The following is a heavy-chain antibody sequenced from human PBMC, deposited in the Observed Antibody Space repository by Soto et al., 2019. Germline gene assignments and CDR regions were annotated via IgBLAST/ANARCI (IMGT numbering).Heavy chain of an antibody. Sequence: GGSLRLSCAASGFTFSPYTMHWVRQTPGKGLEWVAGISYDGSDKNYADSVRGRFTISRDNSKNTLFLQMNSLRAEDTALYYCARGGGFCGADCYKGGIDYWGQGALVTVSS. CDR2: ISYDGSDK. CDR3: ARGGGFCGADCYKGGIDY. CDR1: GFTFSPYT. D-gene: IGHD2-21*02. V-gene: IGHV3-30-3*01. J-gene: IGHJ4*02.